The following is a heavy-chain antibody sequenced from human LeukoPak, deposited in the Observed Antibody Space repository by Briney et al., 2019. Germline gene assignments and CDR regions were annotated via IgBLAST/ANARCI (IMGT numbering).Heavy chain of an antibody. CDR2: ISAYNGNT. CDR1: GYTFTNYG. V-gene: IGHV1-18*01. D-gene: IGHD3-22*01. J-gene: IGHJ4*02. CDR3: ARDLTHRRNYDNSGYQIVSAF. Sequence: ASVKVSCKASGYTFTNYGISWVRQAPGQGLECMGWISAYNGNTKYVQKFQGRVTMTTDSSTSTAYMELRSLRSDDTAVYYCARDLTHRRNYDNSGYQIVSAFWGQGTLVTVSS.